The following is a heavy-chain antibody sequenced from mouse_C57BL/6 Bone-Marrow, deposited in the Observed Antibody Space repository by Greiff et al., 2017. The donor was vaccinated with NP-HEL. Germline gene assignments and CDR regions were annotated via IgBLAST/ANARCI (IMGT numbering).Heavy chain of an antibody. CDR1: GFSLTSYG. CDR3: ARCDYDEGPWFAY. D-gene: IGHD2-4*01. J-gene: IGHJ3*01. V-gene: IGHV2-2*01. CDR2: IWSGGST. Sequence: QVQLQQSGPGLVQPSQSLSITCTVSGFSLTSYGVHWVRQSPGKGLEWLGVIWSGGSTDYNAAFISRLSISKDNSKSQVFFKMNSLQADDTAIYYCARCDYDEGPWFAYWGQGTLVTVSA.